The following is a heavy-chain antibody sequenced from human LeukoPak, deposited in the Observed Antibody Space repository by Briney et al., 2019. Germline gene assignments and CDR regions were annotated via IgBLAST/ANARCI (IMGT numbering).Heavy chain of an antibody. Sequence: ASVKVSCKASGYTFTGYYMHWVRQAPGQGLEWTGWINPNSGGTNYAQKFQGRVTMTRDTSISTAYMELSRLRSDDTAVYYCAREKVGARPEYYYYYYMDVWGKGTTVTISS. D-gene: IGHD1-26*01. J-gene: IGHJ6*03. CDR3: AREKVGARPEYYYYYYMDV. V-gene: IGHV1-2*02. CDR2: INPNSGGT. CDR1: GYTFTGYY.